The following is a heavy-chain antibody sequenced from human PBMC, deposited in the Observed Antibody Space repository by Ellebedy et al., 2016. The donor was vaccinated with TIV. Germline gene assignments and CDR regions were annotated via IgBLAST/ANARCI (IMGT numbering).Heavy chain of an antibody. CDR1: GDSISSSIYY. J-gene: IGHJ4*02. Sequence: MPGGSLRLSCTVSGDSISSSIYYWGWIRQPPGKGLEWIGSIYYSGSTYPNPSLQRRVTISVDTSKNQFSLNLRSLTAADTAVYYWARHQWLVQDFDHWGQGTLVTVSS. CDR3: ARHQWLVQDFDH. V-gene: IGHV4-39*01. CDR2: IYYSGST. D-gene: IGHD6-19*01.